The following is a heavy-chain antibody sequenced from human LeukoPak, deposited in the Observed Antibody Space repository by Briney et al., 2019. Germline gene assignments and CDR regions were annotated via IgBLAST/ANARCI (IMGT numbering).Heavy chain of an antibody. J-gene: IGHJ6*03. CDR2: ISGSGTNT. Sequence: GGSLRLSCAASGFTFSSYAMSWVRQAPGKGLEWVSAISGSGTNTDYADSVKGRFTISRDNSKNTLYLQMNSLRAEDTALYHCAREMVRGLHYYYYMDVWGKGTTVTISS. CDR1: GFTFSSYA. V-gene: IGHV3-23*01. D-gene: IGHD3-10*01. CDR3: AREMVRGLHYYYYMDV.